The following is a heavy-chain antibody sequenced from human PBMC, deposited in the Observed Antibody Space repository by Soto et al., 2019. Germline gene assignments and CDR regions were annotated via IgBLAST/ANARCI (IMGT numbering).Heavy chain of an antibody. CDR1: GFTFSSYG. V-gene: IGHV3-30*18. J-gene: IGHJ5*02. CDR3: AKDAPGYCSGGSCPPAFDP. CDR2: ISYDGSNK. D-gene: IGHD2-15*01. Sequence: QVQLVESGGGVVQPGRSLRLSCAASGFTFSSYGMHWVRQAPGKGLEWVAVISYDGSNKYYADSVKGRVTISRDNSNNTLYLQMNRLSAEDKAVYYCAKDAPGYCSGGSCPPAFDPWAQGPLVTLSS.